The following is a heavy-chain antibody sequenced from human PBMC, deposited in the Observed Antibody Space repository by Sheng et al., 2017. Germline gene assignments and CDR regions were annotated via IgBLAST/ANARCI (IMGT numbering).Heavy chain of an antibody. D-gene: IGHD4-17*01. Sequence: QVQLVQSGAEVKKPWVLGEGLLQGFWRHLQQLCYQLGATGPLDKGLSGWEGIIPIFGTANYAQKFQGRVTITADESTSTAYMELSSLRSEDTAVYYCARNIEGYGDYVLDWGQGTLVTVSS. V-gene: IGHV1-69*01. J-gene: IGHJ4*02. CDR2: IIPIFGTA. CDR3: ARNIEGYGDYVLD. CDR1: RHLQQLC.